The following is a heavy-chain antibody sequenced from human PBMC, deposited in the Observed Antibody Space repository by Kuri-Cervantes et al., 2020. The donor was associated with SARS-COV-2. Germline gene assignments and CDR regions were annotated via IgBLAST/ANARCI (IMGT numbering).Heavy chain of an antibody. CDR1: GGSISSSSYY. CDR2: IYYSGST. J-gene: IGHJ6*03. V-gene: IGHV4-39*02. D-gene: IGHD3-3*01. CDR3: ARDSRSSYQVLLDHYYYSYMDV. Sequence: ESLKISCTVSGGSISSSSYYWGWIRQPPGKGLEWIGSIYYSGSTYYNPSLKSRVTISVDTSKNQFSLKVTSVTAADTAVYYCARDSRSSYQVLLDHYYYSYMDVWDKGTTVTVSS.